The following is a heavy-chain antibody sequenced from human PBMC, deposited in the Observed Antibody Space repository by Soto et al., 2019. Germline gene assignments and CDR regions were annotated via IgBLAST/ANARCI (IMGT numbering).Heavy chain of an antibody. CDR1: GFTFSSYT. J-gene: IGHJ4*02. Sequence: GGSLRLSCAASGFTFSSYTMSWVRQAPGKGLEWVSSISGSSGFIYYADSVKGRFTISRDNAKNSLYLQMSSLRAEDTAIYYCARDLVSRSLDYWGQGTLVTVSS. CDR2: ISGSSGFI. V-gene: IGHV3-21*01. D-gene: IGHD6-13*01. CDR3: ARDLVSRSLDY.